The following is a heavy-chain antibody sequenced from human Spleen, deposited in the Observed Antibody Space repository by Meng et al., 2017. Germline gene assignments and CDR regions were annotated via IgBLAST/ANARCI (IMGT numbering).Heavy chain of an antibody. J-gene: IGHJ6*02. CDR2: ISWKSGYI. Sequence: SLKISCATSGFTFDYYAMHWVRQGPGKGLEWVAGISWKSGYIAYADSVKGRFTISRDNSKNTLYLQMNSLRAEDTAVYYCARRFGTGYSSSWYMYYYYYGMDVWGQGTTVTISS. V-gene: IGHV3-9*01. D-gene: IGHD6-13*01. CDR1: GFTFDYYA. CDR3: ARRFGTGYSSSWYMYYYYYGMDV.